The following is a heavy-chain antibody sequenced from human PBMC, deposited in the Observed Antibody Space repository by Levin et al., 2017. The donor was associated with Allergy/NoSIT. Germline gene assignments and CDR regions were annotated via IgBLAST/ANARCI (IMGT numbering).Heavy chain of an antibody. Sequence: VSGPTLVKPTQTLTLTCTFSGFSLSTSGVGVGWIRQPPGKALEWLALIYWDDDKRYSPSLKTRLTITKDTSKNQVVLTMTNMDPVDTATYYCAHKGRGRGYTYGFFDYWGQGTLVTVSS. D-gene: IGHD5-18*01. CDR2: IYWDDDK. CDR3: AHKGRGRGYTYGFFDY. J-gene: IGHJ4*02. CDR1: GFSLSTSGVG. V-gene: IGHV2-5*02.